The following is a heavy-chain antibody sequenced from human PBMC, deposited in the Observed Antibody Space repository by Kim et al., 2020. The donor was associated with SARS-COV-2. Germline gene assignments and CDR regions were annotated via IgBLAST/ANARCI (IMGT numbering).Heavy chain of an antibody. J-gene: IGHJ5*02. D-gene: IGHD6-6*01. CDR2: INPNSGGT. CDR3: ARGILGSSGRFDP. V-gene: IGHV1-2*06. CDR1: GYTFTGYY. Sequence: ASVKVSCKASGYTFTGYYMHWVRQAPGQGLEWMGRINPNSGGTNYAQKFQGRVTTTRDTSISTAYMELSRLRSDDTAVYYCARGILGSSGRFDPWGQGTLVTVSS.